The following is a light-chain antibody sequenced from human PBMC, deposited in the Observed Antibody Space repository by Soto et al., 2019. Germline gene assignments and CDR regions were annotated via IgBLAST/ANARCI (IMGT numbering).Light chain of an antibody. CDR2: EVN. CDR3: FSYADTNNFV. V-gene: IGLV2-8*01. Sequence: QSARTRPPSASASPGQSVSSSCSGGSSDVGGSKYVSWYQVKPGKAPKLIIYEVNRRPEGAPYRFSGSKSGNTASPTVSGLQAEDEGDYYCFSYADTNNFVFGSGTKVTVL. J-gene: IGLJ1*01. CDR1: SSDVGGSKY.